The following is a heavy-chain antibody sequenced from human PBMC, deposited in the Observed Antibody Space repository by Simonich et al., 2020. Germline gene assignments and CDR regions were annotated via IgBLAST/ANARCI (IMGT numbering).Heavy chain of an antibody. CDR1: GYTFTGYY. Sequence: QVQLVQSGAEVKKPGASVKVSCKASGYTFTGYYMHWVRQAPGQGLEWKGWNNPNSSGTNYAQKFQGRVTMTRDTSISTAYMELSRLRSDDTAVYYCARVPDRVLNAGVTFDYWGQGTLVTVSS. V-gene: IGHV1-2*02. J-gene: IGHJ4*02. CDR3: ARVPDRVLNAGVTFDY. CDR2: NNPNSSGT. D-gene: IGHD2-2*01.